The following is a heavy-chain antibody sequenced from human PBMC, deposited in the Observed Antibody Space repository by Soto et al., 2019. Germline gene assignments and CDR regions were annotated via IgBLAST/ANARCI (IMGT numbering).Heavy chain of an antibody. Sequence: QVQLQESGPGLLRPSETLSLDCSVSGGSISGYNWSWIRQAPGKGREYNGHMVYSGPPNLSPSLKSRVAMSVDMSKNQFSLRLISVTAADTAVYFCARWSCTSGHGNALDYWGQGILVTVSS. V-gene: IGHV4-59*01. CDR1: GGSISGYN. CDR2: MVYSGPP. D-gene: IGHD2-8*02. J-gene: IGHJ4*02. CDR3: ARWSCTSGHGNALDY.